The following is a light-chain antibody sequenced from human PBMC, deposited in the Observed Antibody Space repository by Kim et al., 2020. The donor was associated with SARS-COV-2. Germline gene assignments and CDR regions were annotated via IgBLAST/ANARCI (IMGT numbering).Light chain of an antibody. Sequence: DIQMTQSPSTLSASVGDRVTITCRASQSINSYLAWYQQKAEKAPKLLIYKASSLESGVPSRFSGSGSGTEFTLTISSLQPDDFATYYCHQYDSYPLSFGGGTKVDIK. CDR3: HQYDSYPLS. J-gene: IGKJ4*01. CDR2: KAS. V-gene: IGKV1-5*03. CDR1: QSINSY.